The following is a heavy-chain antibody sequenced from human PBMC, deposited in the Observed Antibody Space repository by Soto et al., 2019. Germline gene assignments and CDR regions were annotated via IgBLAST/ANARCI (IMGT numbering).Heavy chain of an antibody. CDR2: INPNSGGT. CDR3: ASHSYSSSPNDAFDI. Sequence: GASVKVSCKASGYTFTGYYMHWVRQAPGQGLEWMGWINPNSGGTNYAQKFQGWVTMTRDTSISTAYMELSRLRSDDTAVYYCASHSYSSSPNDAFDIWGQGTMVTVS. CDR1: GYTFTGYY. D-gene: IGHD6-13*01. J-gene: IGHJ3*02. V-gene: IGHV1-2*04.